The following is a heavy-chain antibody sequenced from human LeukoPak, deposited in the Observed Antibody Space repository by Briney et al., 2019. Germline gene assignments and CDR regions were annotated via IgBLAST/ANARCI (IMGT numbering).Heavy chain of an antibody. V-gene: IGHV3-30*02. Sequence: GGSLRPSCAASGFTFSSYDMHWVRQAPGKGLEWVTFIRYDGGNKYYADSVKGRFTISRDNAKNSLYLQMNSLRAEDTAVYYCAELGITMIGDVWGKGTTVTISS. J-gene: IGHJ6*04. CDR1: GFTFSSYD. D-gene: IGHD3-10*02. CDR3: AELGITMIGDV. CDR2: IRYDGGNK.